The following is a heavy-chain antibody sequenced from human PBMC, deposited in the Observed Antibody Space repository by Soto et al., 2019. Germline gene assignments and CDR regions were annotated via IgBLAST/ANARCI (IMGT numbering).Heavy chain of an antibody. D-gene: IGHD3-22*01. CDR2: IYSGGST. J-gene: IGHJ1*01. CDR3: ARHPPGSGYKYEYFQH. V-gene: IGHV3-53*01. Sequence: TGGSLRLSCAASGFTVSSNYMSWVRQAPGKGLEWVSIIYSGGSTYYTDSVKGRFTVSRDNSKNTLSLQMKSLRAEDTAIYYCARHPPGSGYKYEYFQHWGQGTLVTVSS. CDR1: GFTVSSNY.